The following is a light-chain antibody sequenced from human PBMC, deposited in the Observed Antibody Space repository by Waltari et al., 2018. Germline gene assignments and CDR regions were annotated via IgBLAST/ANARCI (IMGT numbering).Light chain of an antibody. CDR3: QQHDSLPLT. J-gene: IGKJ4*01. CDR2: KTS. CDR1: QTVSTW. V-gene: IGKV1-5*03. Sequence: DIQMTQSPSTLSASVGDRVTITCRASQTVSTWLAWYQQKPGKAPKLLIYKTSILESGVPSRFSGSGSGTDFTLTISRLQPDDFATYYCQQHDSLPLTFGGGTKVEIK.